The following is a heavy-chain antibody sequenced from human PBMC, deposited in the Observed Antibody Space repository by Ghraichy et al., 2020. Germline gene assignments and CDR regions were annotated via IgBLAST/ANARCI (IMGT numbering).Heavy chain of an antibody. CDR1: GYTFNNFD. J-gene: IGHJ4*02. Sequence: ASVKVSCKASGYTFNNFDINWVRQGTGQGLEWMGWMNPDNAGTGYAQEFQGRVTMTRDTSINTAYMELSGLRSEDTAVYYCARKGGVGGWPLDDWGQGTLVTVSS. D-gene: IGHD6-19*01. CDR3: ARKGGVGGWPLDD. V-gene: IGHV1-8*01. CDR2: MNPDNAGT.